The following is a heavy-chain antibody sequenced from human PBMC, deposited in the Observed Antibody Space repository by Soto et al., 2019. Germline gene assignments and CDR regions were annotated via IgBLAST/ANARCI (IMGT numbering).Heavy chain of an antibody. D-gene: IGHD3-3*01. Sequence: QVPLQQWGAGLLKPSETLSLTWAVYGGSLSCYFRSRVRPAPGKGLRGIGEINHSGSTNYNPSLNSRVTISVDTSKNHFSLTLSSVTAADTAVYYCARGPYDFWSGYYGNDYWGQGTLVTVSS. CDR1: GGSLSCYF. CDR3: ARGPYDFWSGYYGNDY. J-gene: IGHJ4*02. CDR2: INHSGST. V-gene: IGHV4-34*01.